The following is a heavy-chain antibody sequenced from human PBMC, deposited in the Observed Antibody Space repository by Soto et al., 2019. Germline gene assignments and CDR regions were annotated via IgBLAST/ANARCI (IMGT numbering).Heavy chain of an antibody. V-gene: IGHV3-11*01. D-gene: IGHD6-19*01. Sequence: QVQLVESGGGLVKPGGSLRLSCAASGFTFSDYYMSWIRQAPGKGLEWVSYISSSGSTIYYAYSVKGRFTISRDNAKNSLYLQMNSLRAEDTAVYYCAGDEGSSGWYWAFGPSTAFDIWGQGTMVTVSS. CDR3: AGDEGSSGWYWAFGPSTAFDI. J-gene: IGHJ3*02. CDR2: ISSSGSTI. CDR1: GFTFSDYY.